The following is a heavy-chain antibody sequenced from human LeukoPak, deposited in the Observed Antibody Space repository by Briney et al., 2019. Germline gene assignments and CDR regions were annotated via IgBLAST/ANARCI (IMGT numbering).Heavy chain of an antibody. Sequence: GGSLRLSCAASGFTLSRYWMSWVRRAPGKGLEWVANIKQDGSEKYYVDSVKGRFTISRDNAKNSLFLQMNSLRAEDTAIYYCASDTTAYYAMDVWGQGTTVTVSS. CDR3: ASDTTAYYAMDV. D-gene: IGHD4-17*01. CDR2: IKQDGSEK. J-gene: IGHJ6*02. CDR1: GFTLSRYW. V-gene: IGHV3-7*05.